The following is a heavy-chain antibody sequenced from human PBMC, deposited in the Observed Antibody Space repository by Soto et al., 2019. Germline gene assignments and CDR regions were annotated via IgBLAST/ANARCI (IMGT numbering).Heavy chain of an antibody. CDR1: GYTFTSYD. J-gene: IGHJ6*02. V-gene: IGHV1-8*01. Sequence: GPPVKVSCKASGYTFTSYDINWVRQAPGQGLEWLGWMDPNSGSTGYAQNFQGRVTMTRNISINTAHMELSSLRSEDTAVYYCARERKFDFWRKGLDVWGQGTTVTVSS. CDR3: ARERKFDFWRKGLDV. CDR2: MDPNSGST. D-gene: IGHD3-3*01.